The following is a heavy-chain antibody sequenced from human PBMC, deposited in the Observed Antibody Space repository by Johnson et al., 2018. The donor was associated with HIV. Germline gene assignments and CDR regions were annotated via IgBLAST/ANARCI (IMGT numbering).Heavy chain of an antibody. Sequence: VQLVESGGGVVRPGGSLRLSCAASGFTFDDYGMSWVRQAPGKGLEWVSGINWNGDTTGYADSVKGRFTISRDNAKNSLYLQMNSLRAEDTAVYYCARGARRITMIVVVNKAFDIWGQGTMVTVSS. V-gene: IGHV3-20*04. CDR2: INWNGDTT. J-gene: IGHJ3*02. CDR1: GFTFDDYG. CDR3: ARGARRITMIVVVNKAFDI. D-gene: IGHD3-22*01.